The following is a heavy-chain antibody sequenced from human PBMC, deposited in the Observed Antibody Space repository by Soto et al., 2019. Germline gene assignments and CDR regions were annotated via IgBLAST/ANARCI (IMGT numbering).Heavy chain of an antibody. CDR1: GGSISSSSYY. CDR2: IYYSGST. Sequence: QLQLQESGPGLVKPSETLSLTCTVSGGSISSSSYYWGWIRQPPGKGLEWIGSIYYSGSTYYNPSLKSRVTISVDTSKNQFSLKLSSVTAADTAVYYCARRRSGYSSSWPFDYWGQGTLVTVSS. CDR3: ARRRSGYSSSWPFDY. V-gene: IGHV4-39*01. J-gene: IGHJ4*02. D-gene: IGHD6-13*01.